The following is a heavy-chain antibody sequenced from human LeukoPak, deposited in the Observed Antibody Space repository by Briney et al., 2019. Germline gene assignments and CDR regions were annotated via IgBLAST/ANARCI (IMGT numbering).Heavy chain of an antibody. V-gene: IGHV1-18*01. D-gene: IGHD2-15*01. CDR3: ARGPLEYCSGGTCYSGRNWFDP. Sequence: GASVKVSCKASGYTFTSYGISWVRQAPGQGLEWMGWISAYNGNTNYAQKLQGRVTMTTDTSTSTAYMELRRLRYDDTAAYYCARGPLEYCSGGTCYSGRNWFDPWGQGTLVTVSS. CDR1: GYTFTSYG. CDR2: ISAYNGNT. J-gene: IGHJ5*02.